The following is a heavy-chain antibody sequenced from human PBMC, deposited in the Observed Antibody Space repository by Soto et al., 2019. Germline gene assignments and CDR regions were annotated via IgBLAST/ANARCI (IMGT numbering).Heavy chain of an antibody. V-gene: IGHV1-46*01. D-gene: IGHD3-10*01. CDR3: GRVMRSLLSITALDT. CDR2: IEPSGGKT. Sequence: QAQLVQSGAEVKKPGASVKVSCKASGYTFTRDQIHWVRQAPGQGLEWMGMIEPSGGKTNHAQKFQGRVTMTRDTSTSTVYMALSSLRSEDTAIYFCGRVMRSLLSITALDTWGQGTLVTVSS. CDR1: GYTFTRDQ. J-gene: IGHJ5*02.